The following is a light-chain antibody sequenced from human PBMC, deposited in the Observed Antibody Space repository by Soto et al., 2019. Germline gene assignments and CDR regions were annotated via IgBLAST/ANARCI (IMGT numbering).Light chain of an antibody. CDR3: CSYANSATWG. V-gene: IGLV2-23*02. J-gene: IGLJ3*02. Sequence: QSALTQPASVSGSPGQSITISCTGTSSDVGNYDRVSWYQQHPGKVPKLIIYEVTKRPAGLSDRFSGSKSGNTASLTISGLQADDEGAYYCCSYANSATWGLGVGTKVTVL. CDR2: EVT. CDR1: SSDVGNYDR.